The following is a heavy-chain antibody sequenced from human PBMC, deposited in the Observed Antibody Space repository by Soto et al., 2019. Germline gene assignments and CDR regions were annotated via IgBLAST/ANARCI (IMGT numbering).Heavy chain of an antibody. D-gene: IGHD6-19*01. CDR3: ARAYSSGWKLVFDY. V-gene: IGHV2-5*02. CDR1: GISLSTSGVG. J-gene: IGHJ4*02. Sequence: QITLKESGPTLVKPTQTLTLTCTFSGISLSTSGVGVGWIRQPPGKALEWLALIYWDDDKRYSPSLKSRLTITKDTSKNQVVLTMTNMDPVDTATYYCARAYSSGWKLVFDYWGQGTLVTVSS. CDR2: IYWDDDK.